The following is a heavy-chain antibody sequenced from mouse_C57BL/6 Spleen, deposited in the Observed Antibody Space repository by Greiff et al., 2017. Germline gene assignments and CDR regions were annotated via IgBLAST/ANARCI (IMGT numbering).Heavy chain of an antibody. J-gene: IGHJ2*01. CDR2: IYPSDNET. Sequence: QFQLQQPGAELVRPGSSVTLSCQASGYTFTSSWLDWVQQRPGQGLEWIVNIYPSDNETHYNQKFKNKATLTVDKSSSTAYMQLSSLTSEDSAVYYCAREDGYPFDYWGQGTTRTVSS. CDR3: AREDGYPFDY. CDR1: GYTFTSSW. D-gene: IGHD2-3*01. V-gene: IGHV1-61*01.